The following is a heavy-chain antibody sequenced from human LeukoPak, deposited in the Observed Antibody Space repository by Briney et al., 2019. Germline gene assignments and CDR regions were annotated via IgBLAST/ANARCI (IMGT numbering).Heavy chain of an antibody. Sequence: SRTLSLTCAISGDSVSSNSAAWNWIRQSPSRGLEWLGRTYYRSKWYNDYAVSVKSRITINPDTSKNQFSLQLNSVAPEDTAVYYCARDRMGYPGATDYYYMDVWGKGTTVTISS. CDR2: TYYRSKWYN. CDR1: GDSVSSNSAA. D-gene: IGHD1-26*01. J-gene: IGHJ6*03. CDR3: ARDRMGYPGATDYYYMDV. V-gene: IGHV6-1*01.